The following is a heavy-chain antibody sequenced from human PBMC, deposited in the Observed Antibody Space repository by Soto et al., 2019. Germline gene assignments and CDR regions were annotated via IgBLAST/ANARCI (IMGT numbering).Heavy chain of an antibody. D-gene: IGHD2-2*01. CDR1: GYTFNIYG. CDR2: ISAYNGNP. J-gene: IGHJ6*02. V-gene: IGHV1-18*04. Sequence: QVQLVQSGGEVKKPGASVRVSCKASGYTFNIYGISWVRQAPGQGLEWVGWISAYNGNPHYGTKFEGRVTLTTDTPTNKAYMELRSLITDDTAVYYCARERQAYQLIPNFYYYYGMDVWGQGTTVTVSS. CDR3: ARERQAYQLIPNFYYYYGMDV.